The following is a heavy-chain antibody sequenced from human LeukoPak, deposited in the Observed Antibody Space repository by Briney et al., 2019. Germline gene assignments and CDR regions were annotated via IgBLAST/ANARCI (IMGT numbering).Heavy chain of an antibody. CDR3: ARRSNYGSGRADY. V-gene: IGHV4-39*01. Sequence: PETLSLTCTVSGGSISSSNYYWGWIRQPPGKGLEWIGNIYYSGTTYYSPSLVSRVTISVDTSRNQFSLKLSSVTAADTAMYYCARRSNYGSGRADYWGQGTLVTVSS. D-gene: IGHD3-10*01. J-gene: IGHJ4*02. CDR1: GGSISSSNYY. CDR2: IYYSGTT.